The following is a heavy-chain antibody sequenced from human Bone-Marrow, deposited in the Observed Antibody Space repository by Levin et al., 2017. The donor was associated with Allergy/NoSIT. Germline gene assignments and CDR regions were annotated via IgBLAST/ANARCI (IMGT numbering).Heavy chain of an antibody. D-gene: IGHD3-3*01. J-gene: IGHJ4*02. CDR3: AKDRDPYDFKSLNDYFDS. V-gene: IGHV3-23*01. CDR2: ISGNSGTS. CDR1: GFIFSNYV. Sequence: GGSLRLSCAASGFIFSNYVMSWVRQAPGKGLEWVSDISGNSGTSHYGDSVKGRFTISRDNSRNTLYLQMNSLRAEDTALYYCAKDRDPYDFKSLNDYFDSWGRGTLVTVSS.